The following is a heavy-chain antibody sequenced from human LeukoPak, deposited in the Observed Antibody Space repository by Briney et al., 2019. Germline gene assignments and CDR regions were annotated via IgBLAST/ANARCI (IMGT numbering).Heavy chain of an antibody. J-gene: IGHJ4*02. CDR2: ISSNSNYI. V-gene: IGHV3-21*04. Sequence: GGSLRLSGAASGFTFSTYSMNWVRQAPGKGLEWVSSISSNSNYIYYTDLVKGRFTISRDNAKNSLYLQMNSLRAEDTAVYYCAKDSKIPQQPLDYWGQGTLVTVSS. CDR1: GFTFSTYS. CDR3: AKDSKIPQQPLDY. D-gene: IGHD6-13*01.